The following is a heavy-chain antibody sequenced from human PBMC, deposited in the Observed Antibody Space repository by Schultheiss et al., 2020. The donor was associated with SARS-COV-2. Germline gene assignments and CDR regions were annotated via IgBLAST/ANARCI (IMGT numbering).Heavy chain of an antibody. J-gene: IGHJ3*02. Sequence: SQTLSLTCTVSGGSISSYYWSWIRQPPGKGLEWIGYIYYSGSTNYNPSLKSRVTISVDTSKNQFSLKLSSVTAADTAVYYFARGSRDAFDIWGQGTMVTVSS. CDR3: ARGSRDAFDI. CDR1: GGSISSYY. CDR2: IYYSGST. V-gene: IGHV4-59*01.